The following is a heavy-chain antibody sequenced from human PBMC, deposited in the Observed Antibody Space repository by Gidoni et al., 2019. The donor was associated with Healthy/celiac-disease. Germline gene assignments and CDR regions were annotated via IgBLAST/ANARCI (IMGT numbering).Heavy chain of an antibody. CDR3: AKDFYYDSSGYYTPFDY. V-gene: IGHV3-23*01. CDR1: GFTFSSYA. D-gene: IGHD3-22*01. J-gene: IGHJ4*02. Sequence: EVQLLESGGGLVQPGGSLRLSCAASGFTFSSYARSWVRQAPGKGLEWVSAISGSGGSTYYADSVKGRFTISRDNSKNTLYLQMNSLRAEDTAVYYCAKDFYYDSSGYYTPFDYWGQGTLVTVSS. CDR2: ISGSGGST.